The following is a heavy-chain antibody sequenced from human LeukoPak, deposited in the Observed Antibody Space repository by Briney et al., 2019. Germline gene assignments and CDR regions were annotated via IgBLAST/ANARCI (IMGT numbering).Heavy chain of an antibody. Sequence: GESLRLSCAASGFTFSTYNMNWVRQAPGKGLEWVSGISGGGTNTYYADSVKGRFTISRDNSKNTLYLQMNSLRAEDTAVYYCAKGRYYYYYGMDVWGQGTTVTVSS. CDR2: ISGGGTNT. J-gene: IGHJ6*02. V-gene: IGHV3-23*01. CDR3: AKGRYYYYYGMDV. CDR1: GFTFSTYN.